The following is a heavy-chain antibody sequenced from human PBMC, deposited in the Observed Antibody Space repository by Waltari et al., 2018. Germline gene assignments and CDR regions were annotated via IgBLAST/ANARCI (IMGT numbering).Heavy chain of an antibody. Sequence: EVQLVESGGNLVQPGGSLRLSCAASGFTFSDYEMNWVRQAPGKGLEWVAYSRSTGSIIYYADSVKGRFTNSRDNAKNSLFLQMNSLRADDTAVYYCVRVASRRAGGDYWGQGTLVTVSS. CDR3: VRVASRRAGGDY. CDR1: GFTFSDYE. CDR2: SRSTGSII. J-gene: IGHJ4*02. V-gene: IGHV3-48*03.